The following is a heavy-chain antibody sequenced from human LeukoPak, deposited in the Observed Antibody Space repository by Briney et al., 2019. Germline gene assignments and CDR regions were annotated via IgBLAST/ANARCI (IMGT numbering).Heavy chain of an antibody. CDR3: AKVASA. V-gene: IGHV3-9*01. CDR2: ISWNSGSI. CDR1: GFTFDDYA. J-gene: IGHJ5*02. Sequence: PGGSLRLSCAASGFTFDDYAMHWVRQAPGKGLEWVSGISWNSGSIGYADSVKGRFTISRDNAKNSLYLQMNSLRAEDTALYYCAKVASAWGQGTLVTVSS.